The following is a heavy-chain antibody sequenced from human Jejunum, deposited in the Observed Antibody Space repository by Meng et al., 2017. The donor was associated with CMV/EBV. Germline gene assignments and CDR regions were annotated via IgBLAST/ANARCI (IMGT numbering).Heavy chain of an antibody. Sequence: QVQRVQSGHEGKKTGASVKVSCKASGYIFNNYGVSWVRQAPGQGPEWMGWISAYNGNTNYAQNFQGRFTMTTDTSTSTAYKELRSLRSDDTAVYYCARDLPGGTKGTWLDLWGQGTLVTVSS. CDR3: ARDLPGGTKGTWLDL. CDR1: GYIFNNYG. CDR2: ISAYNGNT. D-gene: IGHD1-14*01. V-gene: IGHV1-18*01. J-gene: IGHJ5*02.